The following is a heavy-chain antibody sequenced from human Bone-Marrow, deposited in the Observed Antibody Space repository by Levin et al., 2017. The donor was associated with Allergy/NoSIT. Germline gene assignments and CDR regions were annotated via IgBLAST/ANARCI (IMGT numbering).Heavy chain of an antibody. D-gene: IGHD3-3*01. Sequence: SETLSLTCTVSGGSISTHYWTWLRQPPGKGLEWIGHIYYSGGTTYNPSLESRVIMSVDPFKNQFSLKLASVTAADTAVYYCARLNDFWNGYFSVWGHGTLVSVSS. J-gene: IGHJ4*01. V-gene: IGHV4-59*11. CDR1: GGSISTHY. CDR2: IYYSGGT. CDR3: ARLNDFWNGYFSV.